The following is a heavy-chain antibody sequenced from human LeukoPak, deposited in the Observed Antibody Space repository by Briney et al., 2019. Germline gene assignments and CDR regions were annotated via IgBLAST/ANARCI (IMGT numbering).Heavy chain of an antibody. J-gene: IGHJ4*02. CDR2: INWSGGST. Sequence: PGGSLRLSCTASGFAFDEHGMSWVRQVPGKGLEWVSGINWSGGSTGYSDSVRGRFTISRDNAKNSLYLQMDSLRAEDTALYYCARAPITSPFYFDCWGQGTLVTVSS. CDR1: GFAFDEHG. D-gene: IGHD2-2*01. V-gene: IGHV3-20*04. CDR3: ARAPITSPFYFDC.